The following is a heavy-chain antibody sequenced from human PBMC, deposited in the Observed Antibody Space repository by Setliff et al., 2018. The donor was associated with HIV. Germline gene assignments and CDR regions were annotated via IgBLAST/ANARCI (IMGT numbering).Heavy chain of an antibody. CDR2: IWYDGNNK. CDR3: ARDPGGDTSGYLIYYYDY. J-gene: IGHJ4*02. CDR1: GFTFSSYG. V-gene: IGHV3-33*01. Sequence: PGGSLRLSCAASGFTFSSYGMHWVRQAPGKGLEWVAVIWYDGNNKYYADSVKGRFTISRDNSKNTLYLQMNSLRAEDTAVYYCARDPGGDTSGYLIYYYDYWGQGTLVTVSS. D-gene: IGHD3-22*01.